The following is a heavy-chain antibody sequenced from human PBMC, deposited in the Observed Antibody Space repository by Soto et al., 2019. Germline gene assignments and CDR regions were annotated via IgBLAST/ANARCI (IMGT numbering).Heavy chain of an antibody. CDR1: GYTFTSYA. CDR2: INAGNGNT. V-gene: IGHV1-3*01. D-gene: IGHD3-10*01. CDR3: ARTITMVRGVIPELDL. Sequence: ASVKVSCKASGYTFTSYAMHWVRQAPGQRLEWMGWINAGNGNTKYSQKFQGRVTITRDTSASTAYMELSSLRSEDTAVYYCARTITMVRGVIPELDLWGRGTLVTVSS. J-gene: IGHJ2*01.